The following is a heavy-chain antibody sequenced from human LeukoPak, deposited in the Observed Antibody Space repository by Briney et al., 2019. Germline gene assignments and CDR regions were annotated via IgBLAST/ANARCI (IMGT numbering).Heavy chain of an antibody. CDR3: ARGGNLYCSATSCYDFDY. J-gene: IGHJ4*02. CDR1: GFTLSRYS. Sequence: GGSLRLSCAASGFTLSRYSMNWVRQAPGKGLEWVSSISSSSSYIYYGDSVKGRFTISRVNAKNSLYLQINSLRAEDTAVYYCARGGNLYCSATSCYDFDYWGQGTLVTVSS. CDR2: ISSSSSYI. V-gene: IGHV3-21*01. D-gene: IGHD2-2*01.